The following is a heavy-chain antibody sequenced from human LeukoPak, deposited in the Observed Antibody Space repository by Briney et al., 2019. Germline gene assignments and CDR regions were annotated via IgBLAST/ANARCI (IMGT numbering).Heavy chain of an antibody. CDR3: AKSQSRMTTVTTTDY. CDR1: GFTFSSYG. CDR2: ISGSGGST. V-gene: IGHV3-23*01. J-gene: IGHJ4*02. Sequence: PGGSLRLSCAASGFTFSSYGMSWVRQAPGKGLEWVSAISGSGGSTYYADSVKGRFTISRDNSKNTLYLQMNSLRAEDTAVYYCAKSQSRMTTVTTTDYWGQGTLVTVSS. D-gene: IGHD4-17*01.